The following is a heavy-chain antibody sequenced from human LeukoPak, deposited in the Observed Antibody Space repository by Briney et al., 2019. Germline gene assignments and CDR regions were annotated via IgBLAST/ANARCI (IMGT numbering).Heavy chain of an antibody. CDR2: ISSSSSYI. CDR3: ARDKANWGNRGGAFDI. D-gene: IGHD7-27*01. Sequence: PGGSLRLSCAASGFTFSSYSINWVRQAPGKGLEWVSSISSSSSYIYYADSVKGRFTISRDNAKNSLYLQMNSLRAEDTAVYYCARDKANWGNRGGAFDIWGQGTMVTVSS. CDR1: GFTFSSYS. V-gene: IGHV3-21*01. J-gene: IGHJ3*02.